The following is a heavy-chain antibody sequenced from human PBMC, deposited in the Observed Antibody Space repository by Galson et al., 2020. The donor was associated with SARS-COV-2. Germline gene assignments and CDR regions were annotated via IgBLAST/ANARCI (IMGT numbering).Heavy chain of an antibody. Sequence: SQTLSLTCAVYGGSFSGYYWSWIRQPPGKGLEWIGEINHSGSTNYNPSLKSRVTISVDTSKNQFSLKLSSVTAADTAVYYCARDRLVVTAMRDYYYYGMDVWGQGTTVTVSS. CDR1: GGSFSGYY. V-gene: IGHV4-34*01. CDR3: ARDRLVVTAMRDYYYYGMDV. CDR2: INHSGST. J-gene: IGHJ6*02. D-gene: IGHD2-21*02.